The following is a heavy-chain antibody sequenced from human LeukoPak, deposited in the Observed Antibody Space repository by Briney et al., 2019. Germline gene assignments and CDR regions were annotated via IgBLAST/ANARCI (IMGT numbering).Heavy chain of an antibody. J-gene: IGHJ3*02. V-gene: IGHV4-59*04. CDR1: GGSISSYY. CDR3: AKSNGYGLVDI. D-gene: IGHD3-10*01. Sequence: SEALSLTCTVSGGSISSYYWGWIRQTPGKGLEWIGNIFYSGGTYYSPSLTSRVTISLDTSRNQFSLKLNSVTAADTAVYYCAKSNGYGLVDIWGQGTMVTVSS. CDR2: IFYSGGT.